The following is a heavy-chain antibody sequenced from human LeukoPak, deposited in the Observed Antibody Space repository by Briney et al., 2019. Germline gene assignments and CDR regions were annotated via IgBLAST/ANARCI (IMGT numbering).Heavy chain of an antibody. J-gene: IGHJ6*03. V-gene: IGHV4-4*07. CDR2: IYTSGST. Sequence: PSETLSLTCTVSGGSISSYYWNWIRQPAGKGLECIGRIYTSGSTNYNPSLKSRVTMSVDTSKNQFSLKLSSVTAADTAVYYCSRAIGYSGSYYYYMDVWGKGTTVTISS. D-gene: IGHD1-26*01. CDR3: SRAIGYSGSYYYYMDV. CDR1: GGSISSYY.